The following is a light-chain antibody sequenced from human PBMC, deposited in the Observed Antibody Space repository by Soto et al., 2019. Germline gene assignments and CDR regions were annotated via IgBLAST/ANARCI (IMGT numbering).Light chain of an antibody. CDR3: QSFDSGLVGLI. V-gene: IGLV1-40*01. CDR1: SSNIGAGYD. CDR2: RSS. J-gene: IGLJ2*01. Sequence: QSVLTQPPSVSGAPGQRVTIACTGSSSNIGAGYDVHWYRHFPGAAPELLLFRSSHRPSGVPDRFSGFTSGTSASLAITGLLPADEAVYYCQSFDSGLVGLIFGAGTKLTVL.